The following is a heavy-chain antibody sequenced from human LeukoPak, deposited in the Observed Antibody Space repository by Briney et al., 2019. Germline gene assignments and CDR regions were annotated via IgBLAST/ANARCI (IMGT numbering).Heavy chain of an antibody. CDR1: GDSINSASSS. J-gene: IGHJ2*01. CDR2: TYYSGNS. D-gene: IGHD6-13*01. Sequence: SETLSLTCAVSGDSINSASSSWNWIRQPPGKGLEWIGYTYYSGNSYYNPSLKTPVTISVDTSKNQFSLRLTSVTAADTAVYYCARVSSSWYQDWYFDLWGRGTLVTVSS. CDR3: ARVSSSWYQDWYFDL. V-gene: IGHV4-30-4*07.